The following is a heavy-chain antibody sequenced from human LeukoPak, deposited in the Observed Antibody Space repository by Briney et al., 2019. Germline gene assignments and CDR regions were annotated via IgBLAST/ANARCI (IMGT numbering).Heavy chain of an antibody. CDR3: ARFDYRINWFDP. J-gene: IGHJ5*02. D-gene: IGHD4-11*01. Sequence: KPSETLSLTCTGSGGSISSYYGSWVRQPAGKGLEWIGYIYYSGSTNYNPSLQSRVTISVDTSKHQFSLKLSSVTAADTAVYYCARFDYRINWFDPWGQGTLVTVSS. CDR1: GGSISSYY. V-gene: IGHV4-59*01. CDR2: IYYSGST.